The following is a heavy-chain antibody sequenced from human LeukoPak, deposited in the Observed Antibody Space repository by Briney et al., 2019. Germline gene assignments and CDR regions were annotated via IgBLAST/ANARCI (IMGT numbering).Heavy chain of an antibody. CDR1: GFTFSSYG. CDR2: ISGSGGST. V-gene: IGHV3-23*01. J-gene: IGHJ5*02. D-gene: IGHD3-9*01. CDR3: AKGGQYDILTGYYNWFDP. Sequence: GGSLRLSCAASGFTFSSYGMSWVRQAPGKGLEWVSAISGSGGSTYYADSVKGRFTISRDNSKNTLYLQMNSLRAEDTAVYYCAKGGQYDILTGYYNWFDPWGQGTLVTVSS.